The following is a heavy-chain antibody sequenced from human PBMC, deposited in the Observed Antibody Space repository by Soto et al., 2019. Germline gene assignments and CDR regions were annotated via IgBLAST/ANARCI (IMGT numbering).Heavy chain of an antibody. CDR1: GGSISSSSYY. D-gene: IGHD3-10*01. Sequence: SETLSLTCTVSGGSISSSSYYWGWIRQPPGKGLEWIGSIYYSGSIYYNPSLKSRVTISVDTSKNQFSLKLSSVTAADTAVYYCGSGADAFDIWGQGTMVTVSS. V-gene: IGHV4-39*01. CDR2: IYYSGSI. J-gene: IGHJ3*02. CDR3: GSGADAFDI.